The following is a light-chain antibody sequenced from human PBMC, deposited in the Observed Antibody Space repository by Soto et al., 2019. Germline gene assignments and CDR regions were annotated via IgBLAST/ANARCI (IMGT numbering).Light chain of an antibody. J-gene: IGLJ1*01. CDR3: SSYTGSSTPYV. Sequence: QSVLTQPASVSGSPGQSITISCTGSSSDVGGYDYVSWYQHHPGKAPKLMIHDVSNRPSGVSNRFSGSKSGNTASLTISGLQAEDEADYYCSSYTGSSTPYVFGTGTKLTVL. CDR1: SSDVGGYDY. V-gene: IGLV2-14*03. CDR2: DVS.